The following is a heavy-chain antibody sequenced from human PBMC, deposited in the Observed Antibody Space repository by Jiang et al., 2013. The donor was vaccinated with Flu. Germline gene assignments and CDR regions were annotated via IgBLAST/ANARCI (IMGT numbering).Heavy chain of an antibody. J-gene: IGHJ5*02. Sequence: GAEVKKPGASVKVACKASGYTFINYDINWVRQATGQGLEWMGWVNPSSGKTGYAQKFQGRVTMSRNTSISTVYMELSSLRSEDTAVYYCARTTYYDSSGSPNWFDP. D-gene: IGHD3-22*01. V-gene: IGHV1-8*01. CDR3: ARTTYYDSSGSPNWFDP. CDR2: VNPSSGKT. CDR1: GYTFINYD.